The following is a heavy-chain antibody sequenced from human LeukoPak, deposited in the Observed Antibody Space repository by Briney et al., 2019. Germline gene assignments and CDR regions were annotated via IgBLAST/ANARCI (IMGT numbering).Heavy chain of an antibody. Sequence: GRSLRLSCAASGFTFSDYYMSWIRQAPGKGLEWVSYISTSGSTIYYADSVKGRFTISRDNAKNSLYLQMNSLRAEDTAVYYCATFPDQGFDYWGQGTLVTVSS. D-gene: IGHD2/OR15-2a*01. CDR2: ISTSGSTI. V-gene: IGHV3-11*01. CDR3: ATFPDQGFDY. CDR1: GFTFSDYY. J-gene: IGHJ4*02.